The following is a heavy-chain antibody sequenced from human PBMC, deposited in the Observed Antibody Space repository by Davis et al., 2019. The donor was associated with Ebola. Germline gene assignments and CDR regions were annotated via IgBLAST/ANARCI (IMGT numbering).Heavy chain of an antibody. D-gene: IGHD6-19*01. CDR2: ISGSGART. Sequence: GESLKISCSASGFAFRNLAMNSVRQAPGKGLQWVSGISGSGARTFYANSVKGRFSISRDNYKDTLYLEINSLRAEDTAVYHCAKDMRSAVPGTPDYWGPGTRVTVSS. J-gene: IGHJ4*02. CDR3: AKDMRSAVPGTPDY. CDR1: GFAFRNLA. V-gene: IGHV3-23*01.